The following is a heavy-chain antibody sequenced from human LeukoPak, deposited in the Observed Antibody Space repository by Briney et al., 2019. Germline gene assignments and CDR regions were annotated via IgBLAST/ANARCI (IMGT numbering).Heavy chain of an antibody. J-gene: IGHJ2*01. V-gene: IGHV3-53*01. D-gene: IGHD2-8*01. CDR1: GFTVSSNY. CDR2: IYSGGST. Sequence: GGSLRLSCAASGFTVSSNYMSWVRQAPGKGLEWVSVIYSGGSTYYADSVKGRFTISRDNSKNTLYLQMNSLRAEDTAVYYCARALRDCTNGVCYFMSYWYFDLWGRGTLVTVSS. CDR3: ARALRDCTNGVCYFMSYWYFDL.